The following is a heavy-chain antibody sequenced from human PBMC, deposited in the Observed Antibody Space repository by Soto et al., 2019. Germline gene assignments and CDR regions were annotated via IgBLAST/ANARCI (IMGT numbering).Heavy chain of an antibody. CDR2: TSIGGNT. J-gene: IGHJ5*02. Sequence: GGSLRLSCEASGFPLKTYAMTWFRQLPGMGLEWVSTTSIGGNTDFAESVRGRFSVSRDNSKNTLYLQMTNLRAEDAAIYFCAKDLRPGLVVPTKSGFDPWGQGTRVTVSS. CDR1: GFPLKTYA. CDR3: AKDLRPGLVVPTKSGFDP. D-gene: IGHD3-10*01. V-gene: IGHV3-23*01.